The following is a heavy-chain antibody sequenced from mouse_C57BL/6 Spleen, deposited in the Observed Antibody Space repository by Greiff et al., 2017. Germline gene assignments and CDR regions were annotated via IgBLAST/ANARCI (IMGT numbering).Heavy chain of an antibody. CDR1: GFSLTSYG. Sequence: VPLQQSGPGLVQPSQSLSITCTVSGFSLTSYGVHWVRQSPGKGLEWLGVIWSGGSTDYNAAFISRLSISKDNSKSQVFLKMNSLQADDTAIYYCAREEMWYYGSRSFDYWGQGTTRTVSS. CDR2: IWSGGST. CDR3: AREEMWYYGSRSFDY. V-gene: IGHV2-2*01. J-gene: IGHJ2*01. D-gene: IGHD1-1*01.